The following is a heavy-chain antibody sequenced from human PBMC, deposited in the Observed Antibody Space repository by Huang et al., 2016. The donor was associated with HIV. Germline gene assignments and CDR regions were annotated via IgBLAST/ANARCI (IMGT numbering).Heavy chain of an antibody. J-gene: IGHJ3*02. CDR1: GFTLRNYA. V-gene: IGHV3-23*01. D-gene: IGHD3-3*01. Sequence: EVQLLESGGGLVQPGKCLRLSCAASGFTLRNYAMSWVRQAPGEGLELVSGICGSDGGTYYADSVKGRFTISRDNSKNTVSLQMDSLRAEDTAVYFCAKPNTIFGVGDAFDIWGPGTMVTVSS. CDR3: AKPNTIFGVGDAFDI. CDR2: ICGSDGGT.